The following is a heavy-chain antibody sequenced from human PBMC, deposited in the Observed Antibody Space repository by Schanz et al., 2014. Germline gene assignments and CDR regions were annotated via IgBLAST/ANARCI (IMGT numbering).Heavy chain of an antibody. J-gene: IGHJ5*02. D-gene: IGHD3-3*01. CDR3: AKFLYDDPS. V-gene: IGHV4-59*08. CDR1: GGDICNYY. CDR2: IHQSGGT. Sequence: QVQLQESGPGLVKPSETLSLTCSVSGGDICNYYWSWIRQPPGKGLEWIGYIHQSGGTNYNPSLKRRVPILVDTSKTQFPRRLPSLTAADTAVYYCAKFLYDDPSWGQGTLVTVSS.